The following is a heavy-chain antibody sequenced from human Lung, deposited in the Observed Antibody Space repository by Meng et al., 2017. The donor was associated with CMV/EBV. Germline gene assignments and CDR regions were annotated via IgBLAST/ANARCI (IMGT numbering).Heavy chain of an antibody. CDR3: AREYCSATSCYLVASGGMDV. CDR2: IHHSGRT. CDR1: GGFISSSSW. V-gene: IGHV4-4*02. Sequence: SETLSLXFAASGGFISSSSWWSWVRQPPGKGLEWIGEIHHSGRTKYNPPRKSRVIISVDKSKNQFTLNLSSVTAANTAVYFCAREYCSATSCYLVASGGMDVWGQGTTVTVSS. D-gene: IGHD2-2*01. J-gene: IGHJ6*02.